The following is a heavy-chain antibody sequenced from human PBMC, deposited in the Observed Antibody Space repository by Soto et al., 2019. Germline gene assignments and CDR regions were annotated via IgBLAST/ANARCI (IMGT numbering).Heavy chain of an antibody. CDR3: ARGGRRSPGMDV. Sequence: QVQLQESGPGLVKPSQTLSLTCTVSGGSISSGGYYWSWIRQHPGKGLEWIGYIYYSGSTYYNPSLKCRVTISVDTAKNHVSLKLSSVTAADTAVYYCARGGRRSPGMDVWGQGTTVTVSS. V-gene: IGHV4-31*03. J-gene: IGHJ6*02. CDR1: GGSISSGGYY. CDR2: IYYSGST.